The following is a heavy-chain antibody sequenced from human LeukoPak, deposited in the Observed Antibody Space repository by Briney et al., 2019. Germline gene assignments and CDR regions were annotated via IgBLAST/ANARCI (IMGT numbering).Heavy chain of an antibody. CDR3: ARDIIAVAGTGDY. CDR2: INPNSGGT. V-gene: IGHV1-2*02. J-gene: IGHJ4*02. CDR1: GYTFTGYY. D-gene: IGHD6-19*01. Sequence: ASVKVSCTASGYTFTGYYMHWVRQAPGQGLEWMGWINPNSGGTNYAQKFQGRVTMTRDTSISTAYMELSRLRSDDTAVYYCARDIIAVAGTGDYWGQGTLVTVSS.